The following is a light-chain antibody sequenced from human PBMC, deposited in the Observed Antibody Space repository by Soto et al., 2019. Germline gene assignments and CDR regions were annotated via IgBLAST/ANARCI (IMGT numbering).Light chain of an antibody. V-gene: IGLV1-47*02. CDR1: RSNIGTNY. J-gene: IGLJ2*01. Sequence: QSVLTQPPSASGTPGQRVTISCSGSRSNIGTNYVYWYQQLPGTAPKLVIYSTNKRPSGVPDRISGSKSGNTASLTISGLQAEDEAEYYCSSYTRSTTLNVLFGGGTKLTVL. CDR2: STN. CDR3: SSYTRSTTLNVL.